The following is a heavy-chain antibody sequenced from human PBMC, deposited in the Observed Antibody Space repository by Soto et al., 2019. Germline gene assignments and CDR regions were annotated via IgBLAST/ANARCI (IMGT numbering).Heavy chain of an antibody. CDR1: AGSPSSDNY. D-gene: IGHD3-16*01. V-gene: IGHV4-30-4*08. CDR3: AREGGESSDGLYYFDS. J-gene: IGHJ4*02. CDR2: IYYSGNT. Sequence: SETLSLTCTVSAGSPSSDNYGSGIPQPTGKGLEWIGHIYYSGNTDYNPSLKSRLAISIDTSKNQFSLKLSSVTAADTAVYFCAREGGESSDGLYYFDSWGQGSLVSVSS.